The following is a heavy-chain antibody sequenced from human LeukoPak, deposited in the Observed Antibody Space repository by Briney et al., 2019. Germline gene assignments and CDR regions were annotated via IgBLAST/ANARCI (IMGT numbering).Heavy chain of an antibody. Sequence: GASVKVSRNASGYTFTSYAMHWVRQPPAQRHEWVGGFNAGNGNTKYSQEFPGRVTITRDRSASTAYKEMSSLRSDDAAVYYCARVDSGYDYPDFDYWGQGTLVTVSS. D-gene: IGHD5-12*01. CDR3: ARVDSGYDYPDFDY. V-gene: IGHV1-3*01. CDR1: GYTFTSYA. CDR2: FNAGNGNT. J-gene: IGHJ4*02.